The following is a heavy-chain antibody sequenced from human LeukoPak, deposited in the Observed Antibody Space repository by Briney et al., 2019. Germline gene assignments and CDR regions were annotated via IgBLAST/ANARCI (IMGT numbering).Heavy chain of an antibody. V-gene: IGHV3-43D*03. CDR3: AKDTADYCALGTCSGGFDS. CDR2: ISWDGGNI. CDR1: GFIFDDYV. J-gene: IGHJ4*02. Sequence: GGSLRLSCAASGFIFDDYVMHWVRHVPGKGLEWVSRISWDGGNIYYADSVKGRFTISRDNSKNSLYLQMNSLKTEDTALYYCAKDTADYCALGTCSGGFDSWGQGTLVTVSS. D-gene: IGHD3-10*02.